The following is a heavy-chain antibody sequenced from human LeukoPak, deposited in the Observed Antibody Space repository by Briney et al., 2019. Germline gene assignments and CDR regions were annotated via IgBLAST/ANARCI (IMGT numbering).Heavy chain of an antibody. CDR1: GLTVSDYY. J-gene: IGHJ6*03. D-gene: IGHD6-19*01. V-gene: IGHV3-11*04. CDR2: ISSSGSTI. CDR3: ARVAGSSGWYAGNYYYYYYMDV. Sequence: PGESLRLSCAASGLTVSDYYVSWIRQAPGKGLEWVSYISSSGSTIYYADSVKGRFTISRDNAKNSLYLQMNSLRAEDTAVYYCARVAGSSGWYAGNYYYYYYMDVWGKGTTVTVSS.